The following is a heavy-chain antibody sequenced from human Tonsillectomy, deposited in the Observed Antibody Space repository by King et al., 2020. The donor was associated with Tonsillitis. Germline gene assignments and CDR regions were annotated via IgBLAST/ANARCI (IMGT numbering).Heavy chain of an antibody. D-gene: IGHD2-15*01. Sequence: VQLQESGPGLVKPSQTLALTCTVSGGSISGGDYYWSWIRQHPGKCLEWIGYIYNDKNTSHNPSPQSRLTISLETSKNQFSRKLRSVTAADTAVYYCGRYEGGVFDPWGQGTLVTVSS. CDR3: GRYEGGVFDP. CDR2: IYNDKNT. J-gene: IGHJ5*02. CDR1: GGSISGGDYY. V-gene: IGHV4-31*03.